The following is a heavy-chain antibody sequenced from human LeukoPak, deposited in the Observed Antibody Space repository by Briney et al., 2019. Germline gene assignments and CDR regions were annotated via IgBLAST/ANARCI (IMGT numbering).Heavy chain of an antibody. CDR3: ARSGVSVGRGVIASSAYNYYGLDV. D-gene: IGHD3-10*01. Sequence: PSETLSLTCTVSGGSISTYYWTWIRQPPGKGLEWIGYIHHTGSANYNPSLKSRVTISVDTSKNQFSLMLTSVTAADTAVYYCARSGVSVGRGVIASSAYNYYGLDVWGQGTTVTVSS. CDR1: GGSISTYY. J-gene: IGHJ6*02. CDR2: IHHTGSA. V-gene: IGHV4-59*01.